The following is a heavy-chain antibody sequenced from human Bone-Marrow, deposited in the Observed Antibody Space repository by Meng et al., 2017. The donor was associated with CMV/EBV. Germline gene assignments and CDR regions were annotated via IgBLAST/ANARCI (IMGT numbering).Heavy chain of an antibody. CDR1: GGTFSSYA. J-gene: IGHJ6*02. D-gene: IGHD6-6*01. Sequence: SVKVSCKASGGTFSSYAISWVRQAPGQGLEWMGGIIPILGIANYAQKFQGRVTITADKSTSTAYMELSSLRFEDTAVYYCARVPQYRTSSGYYYYGMDVWGQGTTVTVSS. CDR3: ARVPQYRTSSGYYYYGMDV. CDR2: IIPILGIA. V-gene: IGHV1-69*10.